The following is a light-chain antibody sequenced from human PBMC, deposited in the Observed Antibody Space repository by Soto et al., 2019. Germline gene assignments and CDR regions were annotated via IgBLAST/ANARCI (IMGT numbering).Light chain of an antibody. CDR2: LNSDGSH. CDR3: QTWGTGIVI. V-gene: IGLV4-69*01. J-gene: IGLJ2*01. Sequence: QPVLTQSPSASASLGASVKLTCTLSSGHSSYAIAWHQQQPEKGPRYLMKLNSDGSHSKGDGIPDRFSGSSSGAERYLTISSLKSADEADYYCQTWGTGIVIFGGGTQLTVL. CDR1: SGHSSYA.